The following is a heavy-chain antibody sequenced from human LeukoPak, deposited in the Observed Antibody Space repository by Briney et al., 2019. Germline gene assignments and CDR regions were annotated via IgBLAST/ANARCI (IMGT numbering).Heavy chain of an antibody. CDR3: ARDRKWELPRPFDY. V-gene: IGHV3-7*01. CDR2: IKQDGSEK. CDR1: GFTFSSYW. J-gene: IGHJ4*02. D-gene: IGHD1-26*01. Sequence: GGSLRLSCAASGFTFSSYWMSWVRQAPGKGLEWVANIKQDGSEKYYVDSVKGRFTISRDNAKNSLYLQMNSLRAEDTAVYYCARDRKWELPRPFDYWGQGTLVTVSS.